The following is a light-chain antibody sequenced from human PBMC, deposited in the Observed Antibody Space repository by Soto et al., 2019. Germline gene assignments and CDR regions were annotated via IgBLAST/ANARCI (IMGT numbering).Light chain of an antibody. CDR1: HGISSY. J-gene: IGKJ1*01. CDR3: QQLNNFPRT. V-gene: IGKV1-9*01. Sequence: DIQLTQSPSFLSASVGDRVTITCRASHGISSYLAWYQQRPGKSPKLLMYGASTLQSGVPPRFSGSASGTTFTLTITNLQPEDFATYYCQQLNNFPRTFGQGTKVE. CDR2: GAS.